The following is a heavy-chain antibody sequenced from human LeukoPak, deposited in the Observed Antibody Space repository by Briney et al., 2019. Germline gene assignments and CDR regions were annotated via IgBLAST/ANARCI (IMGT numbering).Heavy chain of an antibody. CDR3: ARGAPGSYCSGGSCPYFDY. D-gene: IGHD2-15*01. Sequence: GASVKVSCKASAYTFTSYDINWVRQATGQGLEWMGWMNPNSGNTGYAQKFQGRVTMTRNTSISTAYMKLSSLRSEDTAVYYCARGAPGSYCSGGSCPYFDYWGQGTLISVSS. V-gene: IGHV1-8*01. J-gene: IGHJ4*02. CDR2: MNPNSGNT. CDR1: AYTFTSYD.